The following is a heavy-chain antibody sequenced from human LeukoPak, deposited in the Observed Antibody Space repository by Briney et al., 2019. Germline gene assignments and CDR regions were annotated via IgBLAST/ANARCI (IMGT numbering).Heavy chain of an antibody. V-gene: IGHV3-23*01. Sequence: GGSLRLSCAASGFTFTNYAMSWVRQAPGKGLEWVSDISGSGDFTYYADSVKGRFTISRDNSKNTLYLQMNSLRAEDTALYYCARSTIFGVVISDYWGQGTLVTVSS. D-gene: IGHD3-3*01. CDR3: ARSTIFGVVISDY. CDR1: GFTFTNYA. CDR2: ISGSGDFT. J-gene: IGHJ4*02.